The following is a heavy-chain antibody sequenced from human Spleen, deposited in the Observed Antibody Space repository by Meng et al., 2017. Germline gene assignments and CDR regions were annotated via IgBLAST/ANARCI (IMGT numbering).Heavy chain of an antibody. CDR3: ARDSHCSGSTCANYFDY. CDR1: GGSISGFY. CDR2: IHYSGST. J-gene: IGHJ4*02. V-gene: IGHV4-59*12. D-gene: IGHD2-2*01. Sequence: QVQLQESGSGLLKPSETLSLTCTVSGGSISGFYWSWIRQPPGKELEWIGYIHYSGSTNYKPSLKSRVTMSVDTSKNQFSLQLNSVTSEDTAVYYCARDSHCSGSTCANYFDYWGRGILVTVSS.